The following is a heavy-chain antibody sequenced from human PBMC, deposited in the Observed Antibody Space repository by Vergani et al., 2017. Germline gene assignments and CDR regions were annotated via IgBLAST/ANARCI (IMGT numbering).Heavy chain of an antibody. CDR2: IFHGGGA. J-gene: IGHJ6*03. V-gene: IGHV4-31*03. CDR3: AREATLAYYYIDV. CDR1: GDSITSGAYY. Sequence: QVQLQESGPGLVKPSQTLSLTCTVSGDSITSGAYYWSWIRQHPGKGLEWIGYIFHGGGAYYNPSLESRVSISVDTSKNEFSLRVTSVTAADTAVYYCAREATLAYYYIDVWGKGTTVTVSS.